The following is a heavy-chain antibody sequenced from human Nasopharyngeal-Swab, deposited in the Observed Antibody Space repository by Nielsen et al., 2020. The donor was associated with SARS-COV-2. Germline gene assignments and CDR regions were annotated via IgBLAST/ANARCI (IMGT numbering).Heavy chain of an antibody. V-gene: IGHV4-34*01. CDR3: VRGKRVEATFYSSYFMDV. CDR2: IDHRRTT. J-gene: IGHJ6*03. Sequence: SETLSLTCALYGGSFSGYYWRWSWIRQPPGKGLEWIGEIDHRRTTNYNSSLKSRVTISIDTSKNQFSLKMTSMTAADTALYYCVRGKRVEATFYSSYFMDVWARGTTVTVSS. CDR1: GGSFSGYY. D-gene: IGHD1-26*01.